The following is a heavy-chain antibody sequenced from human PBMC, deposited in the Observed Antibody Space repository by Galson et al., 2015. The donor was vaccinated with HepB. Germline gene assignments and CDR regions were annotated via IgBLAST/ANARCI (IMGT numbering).Heavy chain of an antibody. CDR2: ISGSGGST. J-gene: IGHJ4*02. D-gene: IGHD2-15*01. V-gene: IGHV3-23*01. CDR1: GFTFSSYA. Sequence: SLRLSCAASGFTFSSYAMSWVRQAPGKGLEWVSAISGSGGSTYYADSVKGRFTISRDNSKNTLYLQMNSLRAEDTAVYYCASRYCSGGSCDYWGQGTLVTVSS. CDR3: ASRYCSGGSCDY.